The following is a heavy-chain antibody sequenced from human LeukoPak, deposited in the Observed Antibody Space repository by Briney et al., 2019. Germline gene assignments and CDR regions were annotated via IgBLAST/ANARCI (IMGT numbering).Heavy chain of an antibody. V-gene: IGHV1-24*01. D-gene: IGHD1-26*01. CDR3: ARDIVGATSY. Sequence: ASVKVSCKVSGYTLTELSVHWVRQAPGKGLEWMGGFDPEDGETIYAQKFQGRVTMTEGTSTDTAYMELSSLRAEDTAVYYCARDIVGATSYWGQGTLVTVSS. J-gene: IGHJ4*02. CDR1: GYTLTELS. CDR2: FDPEDGET.